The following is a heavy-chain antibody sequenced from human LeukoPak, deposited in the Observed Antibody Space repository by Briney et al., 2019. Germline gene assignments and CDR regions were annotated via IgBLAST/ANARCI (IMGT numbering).Heavy chain of an antibody. D-gene: IGHD2-2*02. Sequence: GGSLRLSCAASGLTFSSYTMNWVRQAPGKGLEWVSSITSSSSYIYYADSVKGRFTISRDNAKNSLYLQMNSLRAEDTAVYYCAEDQDCSSTSCYNAFDIWGQGTMVTVSS. CDR3: AEDQDCSSTSCYNAFDI. CDR1: GLTFSSYT. V-gene: IGHV3-21*01. CDR2: ITSSSSYI. J-gene: IGHJ3*02.